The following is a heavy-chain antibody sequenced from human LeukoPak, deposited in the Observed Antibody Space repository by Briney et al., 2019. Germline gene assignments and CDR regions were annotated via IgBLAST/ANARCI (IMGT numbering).Heavy chain of an antibody. Sequence: SETLSLTCTVSGGSISSYYWSWIRQPPGKGLEWIGYIYYSGSTNYNPSLKSRVTISVDTSKNQFSLKLSSVTAADTAVYYCARLDYGGNSGFDYWGQGTLVTVSS. CDR3: ARLDYGGNSGFDY. CDR1: GGSISSYY. J-gene: IGHJ4*02. V-gene: IGHV4-59*08. CDR2: IYYSGST. D-gene: IGHD4-23*01.